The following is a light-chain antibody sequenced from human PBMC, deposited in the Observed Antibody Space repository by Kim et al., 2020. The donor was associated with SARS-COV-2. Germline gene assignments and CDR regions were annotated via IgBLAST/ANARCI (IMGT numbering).Light chain of an antibody. CDR3: NSRDSSGDHVV. Sequence: ALRQTVRLTCQGDSLSNYYATWYQQRPGLAPVFVLYGKYNRPSGIPDRFSGSASGNTASLTINGPQAEDDADYYCNSRDSSGDHVVFGGGTQLTVL. CDR2: GKY. V-gene: IGLV3-19*01. CDR1: SLSNYY. J-gene: IGLJ3*02.